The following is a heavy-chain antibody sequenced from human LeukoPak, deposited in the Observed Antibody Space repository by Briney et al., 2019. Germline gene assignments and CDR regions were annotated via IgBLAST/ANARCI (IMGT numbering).Heavy chain of an antibody. Sequence: KASETLSLTCTVSGGSISSYYWSWIRQPPGKGLEWIGYIYYSGSTNYNPSLKSRVTISVDTSKNQFSLKLSSVTAADTAVYYCARLPSPSIAVAGNKYNWFDPWGQGTLVTVSS. V-gene: IGHV4-59*01. D-gene: IGHD6-19*01. CDR2: IYYSGST. CDR1: GGSISSYY. J-gene: IGHJ5*02. CDR3: ARLPSPSIAVAGNKYNWFDP.